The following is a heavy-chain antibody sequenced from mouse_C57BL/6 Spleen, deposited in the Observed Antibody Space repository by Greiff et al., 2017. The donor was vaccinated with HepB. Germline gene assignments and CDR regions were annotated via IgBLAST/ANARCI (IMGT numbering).Heavy chain of an antibody. V-gene: IGHV1-55*01. D-gene: IGHD1-1*01. CDR1: GYTFTSYW. CDR2: IYPGSGST. J-gene: IGHJ2*01. Sequence: QVQLKQPGAELVKPGASVKMSCKASGYTFTSYWITWVKQRPGQGLEWIGDIYPGSGSTNYNEKFKSKATLTVDTASSTAYMQLNSLTSEDSAVYYCARGGYTTLVALDYWGQGTTLTVSS. CDR3: ARGGYTTLVALDY.